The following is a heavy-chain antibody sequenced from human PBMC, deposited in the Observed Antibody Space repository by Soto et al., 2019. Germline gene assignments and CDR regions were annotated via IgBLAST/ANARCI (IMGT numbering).Heavy chain of an antibody. Sequence: QVQLVESGGGVVQPWRSLRLSCAASGFTFSFYGMHWVRQAPGKGLEWVAVIWYDGSNKYYADSVKGRFTISRDNSKNTLFLQMNSLRAEDTAVYYCAREAYGSGRRGWFDPWGQGTLVTVSS. CDR3: AREAYGSGRRGWFDP. D-gene: IGHD3-10*01. J-gene: IGHJ5*02. CDR2: IWYDGSNK. CDR1: GFTFSFYG. V-gene: IGHV3-33*01.